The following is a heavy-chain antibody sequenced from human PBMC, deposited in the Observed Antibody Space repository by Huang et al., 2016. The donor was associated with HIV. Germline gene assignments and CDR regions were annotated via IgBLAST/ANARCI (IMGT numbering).Heavy chain of an antibody. V-gene: IGHV4-4*07. CDR3: ARDLRKFTSGGVIVQPAFDY. Sequence: QVQLQESGPGLVKPSETLSLTCTVSGGPISSYYWSWIRQPAGKGLEWIGRMHISGITNHNPSLKSRVTMSVDTSKNQFALRLGSVTAADTAVYYCARDLRKFTSGGVIVQPAFDYWGQGTLVTVSS. CDR1: GGPISSYY. CDR2: MHISGIT. J-gene: IGHJ4*02. D-gene: IGHD3-16*02.